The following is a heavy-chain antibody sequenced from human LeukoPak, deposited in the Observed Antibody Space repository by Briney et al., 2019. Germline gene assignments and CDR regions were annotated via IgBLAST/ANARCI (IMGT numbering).Heavy chain of an antibody. Sequence: SETLSLTCAVYGESFSGYYWTWIRQPPGKGLEWIGEINDSGSINCNPSLESRVTISVDTSKNQFSLKLSSLTAADTAVYYCARDCSSTSCYYAFDIWGQGTMVTVSS. D-gene: IGHD2-2*01. CDR2: INDSGSI. CDR3: ARDCSSTSCYYAFDI. CDR1: GESFSGYY. J-gene: IGHJ3*02. V-gene: IGHV4-34*01.